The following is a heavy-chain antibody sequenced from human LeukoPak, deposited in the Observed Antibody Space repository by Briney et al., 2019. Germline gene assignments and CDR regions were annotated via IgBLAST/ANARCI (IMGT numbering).Heavy chain of an antibody. D-gene: IGHD4-23*01. CDR1: GGTFSSYA. V-gene: IGHV1-69*13. Sequence: SVKVSCKASGGTFSSYAISWVRQALGQGLEWMGGIIPIFGTANYAQKFQGRVTITADESTSTAYMELSSLRSEDTAVYYCASSTVVRDRTEYFQHWGQGTLVTVSS. CDR2: IIPIFGTA. J-gene: IGHJ1*01. CDR3: ASSTVVRDRTEYFQH.